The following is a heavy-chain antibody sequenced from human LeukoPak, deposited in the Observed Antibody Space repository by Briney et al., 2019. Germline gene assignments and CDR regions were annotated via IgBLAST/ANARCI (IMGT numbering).Heavy chain of an antibody. J-gene: IGHJ5*02. CDR2: IIPIFGTA. D-gene: IGHD3-3*01. V-gene: IGHV1-69*13. CDR1: GGTFSSYA. Sequence: SVKVSCRASGGTFSSYAISWVRQAPGQGLEWMGGIIPIFGTANYAQKFQGRVTITADESTSTAYMELSSLRSEDTAVYYCATTRPETYYDFWSGPTGWFDPWGQGTLVTVSS. CDR3: ATTRPETYYDFWSGPTGWFDP.